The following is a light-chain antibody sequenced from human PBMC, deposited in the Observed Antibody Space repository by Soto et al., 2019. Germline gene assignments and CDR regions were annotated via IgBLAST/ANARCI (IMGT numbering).Light chain of an antibody. CDR2: EVN. J-gene: IGLJ1*01. Sequence: QSVLTQPASVSGSPGQSITISCTGTSSNVGSYKLVSWYQQHPGKAPKLMIFEVNKRPSGVSNRFSGSKSGNTASLTISILQAEDEADYYCCSYAGSSTYVFGTGTKVTVL. CDR1: SSNVGSYKL. CDR3: CSYAGSSTYV. V-gene: IGLV2-23*02.